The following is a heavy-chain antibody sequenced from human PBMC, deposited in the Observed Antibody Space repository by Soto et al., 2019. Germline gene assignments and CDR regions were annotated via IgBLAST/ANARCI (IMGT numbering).Heavy chain of an antibody. CDR1: GFIFGNFW. D-gene: IGHD6-6*01. V-gene: IGHV3-7*03. J-gene: IGHJ4*02. CDR3: ARLESSSVDFDY. CDR2: IKQDGSEE. Sequence: PGGSLRLSCAASGFIFGNFWMSWVRQAPGKGLEWVANIKQDGSEEYYVDSVKGRFTLSRDNAKNSLHLQMNSLRSDDTAVYYCARLESSSVDFDYWGQGTLVTVSS.